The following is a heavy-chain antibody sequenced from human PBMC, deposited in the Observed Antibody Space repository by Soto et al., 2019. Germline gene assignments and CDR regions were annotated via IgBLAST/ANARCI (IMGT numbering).Heavy chain of an antibody. D-gene: IGHD1-26*01. CDR3: VKDQAIVGATLAAFAI. V-gene: IGHV3-64D*08. J-gene: IGHJ3*02. CDR2: ISSNGGST. Sequence: PGGSLRLSCSASGFTFSSYAMHWVRQAPGKGLEYVSAISSNGGSTYYADSVKGRFTISRDNSKNTLYLQMSSLRAEDTAVYYCVKDQAIVGATLAAFAIWGQGTMVTVSS. CDR1: GFTFSSYA.